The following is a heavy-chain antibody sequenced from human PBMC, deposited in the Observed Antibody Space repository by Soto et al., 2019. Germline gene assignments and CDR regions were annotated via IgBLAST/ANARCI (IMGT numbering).Heavy chain of an antibody. CDR2: IYSCGST. D-gene: IGHD2-15*01. CDR1: GFTVSSNY. V-gene: IGHV3-53*04. Sequence: EVQLVESGGGLVQPGGSLRLSCAASGFTVSSNYMSWVRQAPGKGLEWVSVIYSCGSTYYADSVKGRFTISRHNSKNTLYLQMNSLRAEDTAVYYCARDLFDCSGGSCYWMIDYWGQGTLVTVSS. J-gene: IGHJ4*02. CDR3: ARDLFDCSGGSCYWMIDY.